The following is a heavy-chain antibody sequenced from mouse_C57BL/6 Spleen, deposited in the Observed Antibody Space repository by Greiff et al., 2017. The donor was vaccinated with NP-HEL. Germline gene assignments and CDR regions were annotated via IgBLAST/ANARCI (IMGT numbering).Heavy chain of an antibody. J-gene: IGHJ2*01. V-gene: IGHV1-50*01. D-gene: IGHD3-1*01. CDR1: GYTFTSYW. Sequence: VKLQQPGAELVKPGASVKLSCKASGYTFTSYWMQWVKQRPGQGLEWIGEIDPSDSYTNYNQKFKGKATLTVDTSSSTAYMQLSSLTSADSAVYYYARQLYYFDYWGQGTTLTVSS. CDR3: ARQLYYFDY. CDR2: IDPSDSYT.